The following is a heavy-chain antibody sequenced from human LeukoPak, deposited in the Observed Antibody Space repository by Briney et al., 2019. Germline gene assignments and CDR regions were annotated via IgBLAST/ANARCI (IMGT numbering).Heavy chain of an antibody. CDR3: STYGGYPL. Sequence: GGSLRLSCAASGFTFSSYAMSWVRQAPGKGLEWVGRIKSKNDGGTTDYVAPVKGRFTISRDDSKNTLYLQMNSLETEDSAVYYCSTYGGYPLWGQGTLVTVSS. D-gene: IGHD4-17*01. CDR1: GFTFSSYA. V-gene: IGHV3-15*01. J-gene: IGHJ4*02. CDR2: IKSKNDGGTT.